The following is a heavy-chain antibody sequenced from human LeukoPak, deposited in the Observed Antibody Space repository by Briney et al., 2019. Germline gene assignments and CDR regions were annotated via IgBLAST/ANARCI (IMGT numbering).Heavy chain of an antibody. CDR1: GFTVSSNY. CDR3: AKDTLDSSGFFDY. V-gene: IGHV3-30*02. CDR2: IRYDGSNK. Sequence: GGSLRLSCAASGFTVSSNYMSWVRQAPGKGLEWVAYIRYDGSNKDYADSVKGRFTISRDNSKNTLYLQMNSLRAEDTAVYYCAKDTLDSSGFFDYWGQGTLVTVSS. D-gene: IGHD3-22*01. J-gene: IGHJ4*02.